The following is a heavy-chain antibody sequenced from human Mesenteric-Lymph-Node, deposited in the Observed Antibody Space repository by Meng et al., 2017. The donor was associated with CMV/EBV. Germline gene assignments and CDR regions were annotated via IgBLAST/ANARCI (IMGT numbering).Heavy chain of an antibody. CDR3: AQPHRGFSAGSRFDP. J-gene: IGHJ5*02. V-gene: IGHV4-34*01. D-gene: IGHD6-13*01. Sequence: VYGGSFTAYYWGWIRQPPGKGLEWIGEINHSGSTNSNPSLESRVTVLVDRSKNQFSLKLTSVTAADTAVYYCAQPHRGFSAGSRFDPWGQGTLVTVSS. CDR2: INHSGST. CDR1: GGSFTAYY.